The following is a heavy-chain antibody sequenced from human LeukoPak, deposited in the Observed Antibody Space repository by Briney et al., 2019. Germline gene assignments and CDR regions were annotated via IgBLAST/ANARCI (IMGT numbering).Heavy chain of an antibody. CDR3: ARATTIFGVVTIYYYYMDV. J-gene: IGHJ6*03. Sequence: ASVKVSCKASGYTFTSYYMHWVRQAPGQGLERMGWMNPNSGNTGYAQKFQGRVTITRNTSISTAYMELSSLRSEDTAVYYCARATTIFGVVTIYYYYMDVWGKGTTVTVSS. D-gene: IGHD3-3*01. V-gene: IGHV1-8*03. CDR2: MNPNSGNT. CDR1: GYTFTSYY.